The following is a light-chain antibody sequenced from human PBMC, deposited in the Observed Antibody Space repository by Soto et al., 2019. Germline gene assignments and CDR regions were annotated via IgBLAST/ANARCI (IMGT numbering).Light chain of an antibody. V-gene: IGKV3-15*01. CDR1: QSVRSH. CDR2: GAS. CDR3: QQYKNWHL. J-gene: IGKJ5*01. Sequence: EIVMTHSPATLSVSPCERAPLSSRASQSVRSHLAWYQQTPGQPPRLLLYGASTRATGIPARFSGSGFGTEFTLTISSLQSEDFAVYYCQQYKNWHLFGQGTRLEN.